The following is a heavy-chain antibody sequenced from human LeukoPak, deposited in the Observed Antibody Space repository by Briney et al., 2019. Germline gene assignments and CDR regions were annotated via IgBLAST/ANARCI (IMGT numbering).Heavy chain of an antibody. CDR1: GASITSDDYY. D-gene: IGHD3-10*01. CDR2: LHYSGAS. Sequence: PSETLSLTCTVSGASITSDDYYWSWIRQPPGKGLEWIGYLHYSGASYYNPSLKSRVTISGDTSKNLFSLKLSSVTAADTAVYYCARDIMVRGVDGADVWGQGTTVTVSS. CDR3: ARDIMVRGVDGADV. J-gene: IGHJ6*02. V-gene: IGHV4-30-4*01.